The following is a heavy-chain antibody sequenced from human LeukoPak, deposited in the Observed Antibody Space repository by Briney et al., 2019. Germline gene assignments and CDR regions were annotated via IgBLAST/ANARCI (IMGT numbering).Heavy chain of an antibody. CDR2: INPSGGST. CDR3: AREYSTSSVPFDY. Sequence: ASVKVSCKASGYTFTGYYMHWVRQALGQGLEWMGWINPSGGSTSYAQKFQGRVTMTRDTSTSTVYMELSSLRSEDMAVYYCAREYSTSSVPFDYWGQGTLVTVSS. V-gene: IGHV1-46*01. J-gene: IGHJ4*02. D-gene: IGHD6-6*01. CDR1: GYTFTGYY.